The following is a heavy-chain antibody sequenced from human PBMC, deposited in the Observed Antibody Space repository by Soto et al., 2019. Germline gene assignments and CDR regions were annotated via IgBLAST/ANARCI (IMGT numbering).Heavy chain of an antibody. CDR2: INPSGGST. CDR1: GYTFTSYY. CDR3: ARQWLAPRPWNWFDP. J-gene: IGHJ5*02. Sequence: QVQLVQSGAEVKKPGASVKVSCKASGYTFTSYYMHWVRQAPGQGLEWMGIINPSGGSTSYAQKFQGRVTMTGDTSTSTVYMELSSLRSEDTAVYYCARQWLAPRPWNWFDPWGQGTLVTVSS. D-gene: IGHD6-19*01. V-gene: IGHV1-46*03.